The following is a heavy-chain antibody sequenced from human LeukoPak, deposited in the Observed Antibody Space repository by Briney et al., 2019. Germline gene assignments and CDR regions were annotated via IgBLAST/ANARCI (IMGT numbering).Heavy chain of an antibody. D-gene: IGHD3-3*01. V-gene: IGHV4-39*01. Sequence: SETLSLTCTVSGGSISSSSYYWGWIRQPPGKGLEWIGSIYYSGSTYYNPSLKSRVTISVDTSKNQFSLKLSSVTAADTAVYYCARTNPLLLRFLEWLPGVNFDYWGQGPLVTVSS. CDR1: GGSISSSSYY. CDR3: ARTNPLLLRFLEWLPGVNFDY. J-gene: IGHJ4*02. CDR2: IYYSGST.